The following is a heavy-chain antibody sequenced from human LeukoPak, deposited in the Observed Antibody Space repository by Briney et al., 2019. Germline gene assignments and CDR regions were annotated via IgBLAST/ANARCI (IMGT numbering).Heavy chain of an antibody. CDR3: AITYSGRSYYFDC. V-gene: IGHV4-59*01. J-gene: IGHJ4*02. Sequence: SETLSLTCTESGDSLRGFHGCWIRQPPGQGLEHIGNIYDSASTYYNPSLKSRVTISVDTSKNQFSLKLSSVTAADTAVYYCAITYSGRSYYFDCWGQGTLVTVSS. CDR2: IYDSAST. D-gene: IGHD1-26*01. CDR1: GDSLRGFH.